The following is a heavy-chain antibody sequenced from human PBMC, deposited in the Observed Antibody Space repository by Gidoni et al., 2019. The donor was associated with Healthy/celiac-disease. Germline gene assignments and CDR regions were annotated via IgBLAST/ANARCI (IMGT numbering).Heavy chain of an antibody. CDR3: ARFRRDYSNPGNGMDV. CDR2: INPNSGGT. Sequence: QVQLVQSGAEVKKPGASVKVSCKASGYTFTGDYMHWARQAPGQGLEWMGWINPNSGGTNYAQKFQGRVTMTRDTSISTAYMELSRLRSDDTAVYYCARFRRDYSNPGNGMDVWGQGTTVTVSS. J-gene: IGHJ6*02. V-gene: IGHV1-2*02. CDR1: GYTFTGDY. D-gene: IGHD4-4*01.